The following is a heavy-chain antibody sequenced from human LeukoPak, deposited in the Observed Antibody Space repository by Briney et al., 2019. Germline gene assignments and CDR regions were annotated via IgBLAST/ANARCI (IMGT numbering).Heavy chain of an antibody. Sequence: GGSLRLSCAASGFTFSSYGIHWVRQAPGKGLEWVAAISWDGNNKYYADSVKGRFTISRDNSKNTLYLQMNSLRAEDTAVYYCAKDFGSGWYYFDYWGQRTLVPVSS. CDR2: ISWDGNNK. J-gene: IGHJ4*02. CDR3: AKDFGSGWYYFDY. CDR1: GFTFSSYG. D-gene: IGHD6-19*01. V-gene: IGHV3-30*18.